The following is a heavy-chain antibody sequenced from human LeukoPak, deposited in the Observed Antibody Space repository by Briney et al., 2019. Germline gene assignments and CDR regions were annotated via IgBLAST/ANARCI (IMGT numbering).Heavy chain of an antibody. D-gene: IGHD3-16*01. CDR1: GFTFSSYE. J-gene: IGHJ3*02. CDR2: ISSSGSTI. Sequence: PGGSLRLSCAASGFTFSSYEMNWVRQAPGKGLEWVSYISSSGSTIYYADSVKGRFTISRDNSKNMLYLQMNSLRAEDTAVYYCAKAVRWDYSIWVGPHAFDIWGQGTMVTVSS. CDR3: AKAVRWDYSIWVGPHAFDI. V-gene: IGHV3-48*03.